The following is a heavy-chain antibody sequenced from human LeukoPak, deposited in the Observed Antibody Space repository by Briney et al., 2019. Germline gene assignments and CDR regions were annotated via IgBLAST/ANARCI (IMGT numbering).Heavy chain of an antibody. V-gene: IGHV4-59*12. Sequence: SETLSLTCTVSGGSISSYYWSWIRQPPGKGLEWIGYIYYSGSTYYNPSLKSRVTISVDTSKNQFSLKLSSVTAADTAVYYCARGHDYGEVFDYWGQGTLVTVPS. CDR1: GGSISSYY. CDR2: IYYSGST. D-gene: IGHD4-17*01. J-gene: IGHJ4*02. CDR3: ARGHDYGEVFDY.